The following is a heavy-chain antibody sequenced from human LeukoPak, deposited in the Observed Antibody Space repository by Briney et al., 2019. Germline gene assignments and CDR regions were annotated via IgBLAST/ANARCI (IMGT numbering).Heavy chain of an antibody. CDR1: GSTFTGYY. Sequence: ASVKVSCKASGSTFTGYYMHWVRQAPGQGLEWMGWINPNSGGTNYAQKFQGRVTMTRDTSISTAYMELGRLRSDDTAVDYCARTNWDYFDYWGQGTLVTVSS. CDR3: ARTNWDYFDY. V-gene: IGHV1-2*02. CDR2: INPNSGGT. D-gene: IGHD7-27*01. J-gene: IGHJ4*02.